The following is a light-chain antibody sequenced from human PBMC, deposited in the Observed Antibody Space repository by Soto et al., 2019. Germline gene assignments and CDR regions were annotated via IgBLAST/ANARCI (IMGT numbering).Light chain of an antibody. CDR3: QQYGRSIPIT. V-gene: IGKV3-20*01. Sequence: IVMTQSPATLSVSPGERATLSCRASQSVSSNLAWYQQKPGQAPRLLIYGASSRATGIPDRFSGSGSGTDFTLTISRLEPEDLAVYYCQQYGRSIPITFGQGTRLEIK. CDR2: GAS. CDR1: QSVSSN. J-gene: IGKJ5*01.